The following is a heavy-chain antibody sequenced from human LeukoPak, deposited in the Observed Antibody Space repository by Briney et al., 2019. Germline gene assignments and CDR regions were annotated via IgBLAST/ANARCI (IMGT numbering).Heavy chain of an antibody. CDR2: IYYSGST. CDR1: GGSISSDSYY. CDR3: ASLAVAGLSEGY. V-gene: IGHV4-39*01. D-gene: IGHD6-19*01. J-gene: IGHJ4*02. Sequence: SETLSLSCTVSGGSISSDSYYWAWIRQPPGKGLEWIASIYYSGSTYYNPSLKSRVTISVDTSRNQFSLKLNSVTAADTAVYYCASLAVAGLSEGYWGQGTLVIVSS.